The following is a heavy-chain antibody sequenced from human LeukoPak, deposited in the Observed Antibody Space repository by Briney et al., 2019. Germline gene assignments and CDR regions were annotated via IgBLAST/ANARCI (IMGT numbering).Heavy chain of an antibody. D-gene: IGHD3-22*01. Sequence: ASVKVSCKASGYTFTSYYMHWVRQAPGQGLEWMGIINPSGGSTSYAQKFQGRVTMTRDMSTSTAYMELRSLRSDDTAVYYCARVSGLGYYDSSGYQDYWGQGTLVTVSS. J-gene: IGHJ4*02. CDR1: GYTFTSYY. CDR2: INPSGGST. CDR3: ARVSGLGYYDSSGYQDY. V-gene: IGHV1-46*01.